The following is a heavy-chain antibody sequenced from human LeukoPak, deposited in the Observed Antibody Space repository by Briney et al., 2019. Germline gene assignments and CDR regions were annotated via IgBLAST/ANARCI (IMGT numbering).Heavy chain of an antibody. D-gene: IGHD3-3*01. CDR2: ITPNTGDT. CDR1: GYTFTGYY. Sequence: ASVKVSCKTSGYTFTGYYVHWVRQAPGQGLEWMGRITPNTGDTIYAQRFHGRATITRDTSISAAYMELSSLRSDDTAIYYCARDLVGGIWSAGFWGQGTLVTVSS. V-gene: IGHV1-2*06. CDR3: ARDLVGGIWSAGF. J-gene: IGHJ4*02.